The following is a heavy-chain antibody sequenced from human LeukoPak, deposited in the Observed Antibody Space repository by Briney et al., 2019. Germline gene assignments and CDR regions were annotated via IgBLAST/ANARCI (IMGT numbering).Heavy chain of an antibody. D-gene: IGHD1-20*01. J-gene: IGHJ4*02. CDR3: ARLLVYNSGGEAFDH. CDR2: INSDGSST. CDR1: GFTFSSYW. V-gene: IGHV3-74*01. Sequence: GGSLRLSCAASGFTFSSYWMHWVRQAPGKGLVWVSRINSDGSSTSYADSVKGRFTISRDNAKNTLYLQMNSLRAEDTAVYYCARLLVYNSGGEAFDHWGQGTLVTVSS.